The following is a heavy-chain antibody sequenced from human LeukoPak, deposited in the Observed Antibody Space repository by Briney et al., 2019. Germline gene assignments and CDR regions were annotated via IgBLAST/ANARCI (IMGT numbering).Heavy chain of an antibody. Sequence: GRSLRLSCAASGFAFDEYTIHWVRQAPGKGLEWVSLISGDGGRIYYADSVRGRFTISRDNSKNSLFLQMNNLRIEDTALYYCTKDRYCSSSSCPTDHWGQGTLVTVSS. J-gene: IGHJ4*02. CDR1: GFAFDEYT. D-gene: IGHD2-2*01. CDR2: ISGDGGRI. V-gene: IGHV3-43*02. CDR3: TKDRYCSSSSCPTDH.